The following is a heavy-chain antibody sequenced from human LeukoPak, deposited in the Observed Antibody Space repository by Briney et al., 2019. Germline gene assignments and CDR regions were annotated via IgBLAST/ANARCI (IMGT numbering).Heavy chain of an antibody. V-gene: IGHV3-21*01. D-gene: IGHD3-22*01. CDR3: ARSEYYYDSSGYDHLDY. J-gene: IGHJ4*02. CDR2: ISSSSSYI. CDR1: GFTFSSYS. Sequence: GGSLRLSCAASGFTFSSYSMNWVREAPGPGLEWVSSISSSSSYIYSADSAKGRFTISRHNPKTALYLQMNSLSAEDTAVYFCARSEYYYDSSGYDHLDYWRQATLDSVCS.